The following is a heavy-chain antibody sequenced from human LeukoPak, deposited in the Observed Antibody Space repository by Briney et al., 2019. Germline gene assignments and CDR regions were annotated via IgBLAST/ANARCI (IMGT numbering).Heavy chain of an antibody. CDR2: ISGDGGST. Sequence: AGGSLRLSCAASGFTFDDYAMHWVRQAPGKGLEWVSLISGDGGSTYYADSVKGRFTISRDNSKNSLYLQMNSLRTEDTALYYCAKDISNYDFWSGFYIWGQGTLVTVSS. CDR3: AKDISNYDFWSGFYI. CDR1: GFTFDDYA. D-gene: IGHD3-3*01. J-gene: IGHJ4*02. V-gene: IGHV3-43*02.